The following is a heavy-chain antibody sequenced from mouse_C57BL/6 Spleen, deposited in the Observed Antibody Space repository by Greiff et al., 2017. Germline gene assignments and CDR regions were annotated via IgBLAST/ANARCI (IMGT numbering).Heavy chain of an antibody. CDR3: ARDGATVVATDWYFDV. CDR2: INYDGSST. J-gene: IGHJ1*03. V-gene: IGHV5-16*01. CDR1: GFTFSDYY. D-gene: IGHD1-1*01. Sequence: EVKVVESEGGLVQPGSSMKLSSTASGFTFSDYYMAWVRQVPEKGLEWVANINYDGSSTYYLDSLKSRFIISRDNAKNILYLQMSSLKSEDTATYYCARDGATVVATDWYFDVWGTGTTVTVSS.